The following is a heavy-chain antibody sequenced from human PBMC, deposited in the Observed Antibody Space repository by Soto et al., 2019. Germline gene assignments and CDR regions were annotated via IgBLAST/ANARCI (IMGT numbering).Heavy chain of an antibody. D-gene: IGHD2-2*01. Sequence: GASVKVSCKASGYTFTSYYMHWVRQAPGQGLEWMGGIIPIFGTANYAQKFQGRVTITADESTSTAYMELSSLRSEDTAVYYCARDPGSLVVPANDYWGQGTLVTVSS. V-gene: IGHV1-69*13. CDR1: GYTFTSYY. CDR3: ARDPGSLVVPANDY. J-gene: IGHJ4*02. CDR2: IIPIFGTA.